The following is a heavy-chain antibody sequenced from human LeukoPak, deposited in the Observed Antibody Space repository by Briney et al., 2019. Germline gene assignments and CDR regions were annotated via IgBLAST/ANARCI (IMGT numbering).Heavy chain of an antibody. Sequence: GGSLRLSCAASGFTVSSNYMSWVRQAPGKGLEWVSVIYSGGSTYYADSVKGRFTNSRDNSKNTLYLQMNSLRAEDTAVYYCAREDSSGYLEFDPWGQGTLVTVSS. J-gene: IGHJ5*02. V-gene: IGHV3-66*01. CDR3: AREDSSGYLEFDP. CDR1: GFTVSSNY. D-gene: IGHD3-22*01. CDR2: IYSGGST.